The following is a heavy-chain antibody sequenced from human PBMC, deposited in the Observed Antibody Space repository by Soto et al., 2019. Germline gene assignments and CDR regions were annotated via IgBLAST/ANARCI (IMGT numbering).Heavy chain of an antibody. CDR1: GFTFSTHD. CDR3: ARGDRLHLGELLGGDTFDI. Sequence: EVQLVESGGGLVQPGGSLRLSCAASGFTFSTHDMHWVRQVTGKGLEWVAAIGTFADTYYAASVEGRFTISREDAKDSFYLQMNRLSAGDTAVYYCARGDRLHLGELLGGDTFDIWGQGTMVTVSS. D-gene: IGHD3-16*01. CDR2: IGTFADT. J-gene: IGHJ3*02. V-gene: IGHV3-13*04.